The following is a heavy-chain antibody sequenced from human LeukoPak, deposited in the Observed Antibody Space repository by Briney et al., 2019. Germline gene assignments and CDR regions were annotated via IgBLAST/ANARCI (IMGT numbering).Heavy chain of an antibody. J-gene: IGHJ6*03. CDR1: GHTFTNYG. Sequence: ASVKVSCKASGHTFTNYGITWVRQAPGQGLEWMGWISAYNGNTNYAQKLQGRVTMTTDTSTSTAYMELRSLRSDDTAVYYCARGLPYYYYYMDVWGKGTTVTVSS. CDR3: ARGLPYYYYYMDV. CDR2: ISAYNGNT. V-gene: IGHV1-18*01.